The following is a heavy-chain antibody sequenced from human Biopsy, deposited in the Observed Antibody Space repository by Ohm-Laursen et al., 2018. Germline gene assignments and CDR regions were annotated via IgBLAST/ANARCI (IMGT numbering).Heavy chain of an antibody. D-gene: IGHD2/OR15-2a*01. CDR1: GFTFSDHY. J-gene: IGHJ4*02. V-gene: IGHV3-72*01. CDR2: TTNGVRGFTT. CDR3: AASFHENHPLGY. Sequence: SLRLSCAASGFTFSDHYMDWVRQAPGKGLEWVGRTTNGVRGFTTEYAASVEGRFTISRDDSKNSLYLQMNSLKIDDTAVYFCAASFHENHPLGYWGQGTLVTVSS.